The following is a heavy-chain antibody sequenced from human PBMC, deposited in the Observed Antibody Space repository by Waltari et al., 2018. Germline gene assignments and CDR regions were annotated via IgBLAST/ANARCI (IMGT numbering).Heavy chain of an antibody. CDR3: ARAPQPGYSSSWYPD. CDR1: GVTFSSYA. Sequence: QVQLVQSGAEVKKPGSSVQVSCKASGVTFSSYAISWVRQAPGQGLEWMGRIIPIFGTANYAQKFQGRVTITADKSTSTAYMELSSLRSEDTAVYYCARAPQPGYSSSWYPDWGQGTLVTVSS. J-gene: IGHJ4*02. CDR2: IIPIFGTA. D-gene: IGHD6-13*01. V-gene: IGHV1-69*08.